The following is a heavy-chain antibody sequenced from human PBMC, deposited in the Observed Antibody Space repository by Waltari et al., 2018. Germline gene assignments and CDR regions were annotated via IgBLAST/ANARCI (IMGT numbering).Heavy chain of an antibody. V-gene: IGHV4-4*07. CDR1: GGSISSYY. J-gene: IGHJ6*03. CDR3: ARERGYYGSGSYPNYYYYYYMDV. CDR2: IYTSGST. Sequence: QVQLQESGPGLVKPSETLSLTCTVSGGSISSYYWSWIRQPAGKGLEWIGRIYTSGSTNYNPSLKSRVTMSVDTSKNQFSLKLSSVTAADTAVYYCARERGYYGSGSYPNYYYYYYMDVWGKGTTVTVSS. D-gene: IGHD3-10*01.